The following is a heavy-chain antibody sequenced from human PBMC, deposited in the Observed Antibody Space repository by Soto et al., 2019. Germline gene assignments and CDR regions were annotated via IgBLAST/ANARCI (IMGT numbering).Heavy chain of an antibody. CDR1: GFTFSSYG. V-gene: IGHV3-23*01. D-gene: IGHD1-7*01. CDR3: ANDRRAGGNYGFDSDF. Sequence: EVQLLESGGGLVQPGGSLRLSCAASGFTFSSYGMTWVRQAPGKGLEWVSFSSATGAGTYYADSVKGRFTISRDNSKNTLYLQMTSLRADDTAVYYGANDRRAGGNYGFDSDFWGQGALVIVSS. CDR2: SSATGAGT. J-gene: IGHJ4*02.